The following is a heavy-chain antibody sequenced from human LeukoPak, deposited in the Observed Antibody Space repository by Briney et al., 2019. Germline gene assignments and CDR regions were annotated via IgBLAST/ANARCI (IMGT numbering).Heavy chain of an antibody. Sequence: GGSLRLSCAASGFTFSSYAMSWVRQAPGKGLEWVSAISGSGGSTYYADSVKGRFTISRDNSKNTLYLQMNSLRAEDTAVYNCAKDRGGLVVVEAAMYDQWGQGTLVTVS. J-gene: IGHJ5*02. CDR2: ISGSGGST. CDR3: AKDRGGLVVVEAAMYDQ. D-gene: IGHD2-15*01. CDR1: GFTFSSYA. V-gene: IGHV3-23*01.